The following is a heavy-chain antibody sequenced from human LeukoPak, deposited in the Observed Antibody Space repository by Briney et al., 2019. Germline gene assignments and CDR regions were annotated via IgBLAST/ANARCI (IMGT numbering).Heavy chain of an antibody. CDR1: GGSFSGYY. CDR2: INHSGST. V-gene: IGHV4-34*01. J-gene: IGHJ5*02. D-gene: IGHD6-13*01. Sequence: SETLSLTCAVYGGSFSGYYWSWIRQPPGKGLEGMGEINHSGSTNYNPSLKSRVTISVDTSKNQFSLKLRSVTAADTAVYYCARGGRVAAAGPNNWFDPWGQGTLVTVSS. CDR3: ARGGRVAAAGPNNWFDP.